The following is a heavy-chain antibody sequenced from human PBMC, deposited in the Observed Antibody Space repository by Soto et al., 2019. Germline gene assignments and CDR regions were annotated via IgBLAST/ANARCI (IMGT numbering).Heavy chain of an antibody. CDR3: ARVCGIQLWLRHFDY. CDR1: GGSISSGGYY. Sequence: QVQLQESGPGLVKPSQTLSLTCTVSGGSISSGGYYWSWIRQHPGKGLEWIGYIYYSGSTYYNPSLKSRVTISVDPSKNQFSLKLSSVTAADTAVYYCARVCGIQLWLRHFDYWGQGTLVTVSS. J-gene: IGHJ4*02. V-gene: IGHV4-31*03. CDR2: IYYSGST. D-gene: IGHD5-18*01.